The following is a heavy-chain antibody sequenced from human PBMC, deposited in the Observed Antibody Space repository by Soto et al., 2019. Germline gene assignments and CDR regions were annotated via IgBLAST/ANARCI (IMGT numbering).Heavy chain of an antibody. V-gene: IGHV4-59*01. D-gene: IGHD3-22*01. CDR2: IYYAGST. CDR1: GGSMSPYY. Sequence: SETLSLTCTVSGGSMSPYYWSWIRQPPGKGLEWIGYIYYAGSTSYNPSLKSRVTISVDTSKTQFSLKLSSVTAADTALYYCARSFYESSGYYPLWGQGTLVTVSS. CDR3: ARSFYESSGYYPL. J-gene: IGHJ4*02.